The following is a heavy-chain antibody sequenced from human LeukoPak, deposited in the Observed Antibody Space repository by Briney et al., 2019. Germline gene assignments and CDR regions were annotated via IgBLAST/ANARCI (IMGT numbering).Heavy chain of an antibody. CDR2: INPSGGST. D-gene: IGHD5-18*01. V-gene: IGHV1-46*01. CDR1: GYTFTSYY. CDR3: ARGGPKGGYSYGLDY. J-gene: IGHJ4*02. Sequence: ASVKVSCKASGYTFTSYYMHWVRQAPGQGLEWMGIINPSGGSTSYAQKFQGRVTISVDTSKNQFSLKLSSVTAADTAVYYCARGGPKGGYSYGLDYWGQGTLVTVSS.